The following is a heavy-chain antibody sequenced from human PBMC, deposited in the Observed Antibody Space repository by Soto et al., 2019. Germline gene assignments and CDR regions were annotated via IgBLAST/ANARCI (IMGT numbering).Heavy chain of an antibody. J-gene: IGHJ4*02. V-gene: IGHV5-10-1*01. CDR1: GYSFAGYW. D-gene: IGHD3-22*01. Sequence: RESLKISCKGSGYSFAGYWITWVRQKPGKGLEWMGRIDPSDSQTYYSPSFRGHVTISVTKSITTVFLQWSSLRASDTAMYYCARQIYDSDTGPNLQYYFESWGQGSQVTVS. CDR3: ARQIYDSDTGPNLQYYFES. CDR2: IDPSDSQT.